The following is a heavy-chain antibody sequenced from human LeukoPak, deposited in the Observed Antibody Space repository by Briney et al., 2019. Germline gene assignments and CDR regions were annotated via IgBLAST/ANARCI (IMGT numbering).Heavy chain of an antibody. D-gene: IGHD6-19*01. Sequence: GESLRLSCAASGFTVSSNYMSWVRQAPGKGLEWVSVIYSGGSTYYADSVKGRFAISRDNSKNTLYLQMNSLRAEDTAVYYCARGGAVAGMGPWGQGTLVTVSS. CDR1: GFTVSSNY. J-gene: IGHJ5*02. V-gene: IGHV3-53*01. CDR3: ARGGAVAGMGP. CDR2: IYSGGST.